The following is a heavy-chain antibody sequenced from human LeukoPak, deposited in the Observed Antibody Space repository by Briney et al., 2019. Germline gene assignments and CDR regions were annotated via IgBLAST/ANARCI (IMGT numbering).Heavy chain of an antibody. Sequence: GGSLRLSCAASGFTFSSYAMSWVRQAPGKGLEWVSAISGSGGSTYYADSVKGRFTISRDNSKNTLYLQMNSLRAEDTAVYYCARDQTGIAVAGRTDAFDIWGQGTMVTVSS. CDR3: ARDQTGIAVAGRTDAFDI. D-gene: IGHD6-19*01. CDR2: ISGSGGST. CDR1: GFTFSSYA. J-gene: IGHJ3*02. V-gene: IGHV3-23*01.